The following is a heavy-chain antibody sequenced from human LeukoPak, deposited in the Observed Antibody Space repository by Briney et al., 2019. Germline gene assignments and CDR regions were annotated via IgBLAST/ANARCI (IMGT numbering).Heavy chain of an antibody. CDR2: IYYSGST. V-gene: IGHV4-59*08. D-gene: IGHD2-2*01. CDR3: ARTYCSSTSCPYGYYFDY. J-gene: IGHJ4*02. CDR1: GGSISSYY. Sequence: SETLSLTCTVSGGSISSYYWSWIRQPPGKGLEWIGYIYYSGSTNYNPSLKSRVTISVDTSKNQFSLKLSSVTAADTAVYYCARTYCSSTSCPYGYYFDYWGQGTLSPSPQ.